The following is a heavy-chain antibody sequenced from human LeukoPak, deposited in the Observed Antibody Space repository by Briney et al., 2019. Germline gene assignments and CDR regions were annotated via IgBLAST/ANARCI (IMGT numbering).Heavy chain of an antibody. J-gene: IGHJ4*02. CDR1: GYSFANYW. Sequence: GEPLKISRKGSGYSFANYWIGWVRQMPGKGLEWMGIIYPGDSDTRYSPSFQGQVTISADKSISTAYLQWSTLKASDTAMYYCARRGPNAPFDYWGQGTLVTVSS. CDR2: IYPGDSDT. CDR3: ARRGPNAPFDY. V-gene: IGHV5-51*01. D-gene: IGHD2-8*01.